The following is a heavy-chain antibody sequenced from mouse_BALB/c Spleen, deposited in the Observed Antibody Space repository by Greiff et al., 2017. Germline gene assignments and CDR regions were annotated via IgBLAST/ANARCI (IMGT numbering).Heavy chain of an antibody. Sequence: EVKLMESGPELVKPGASMKISCKASGYSFTGYTMNWVKQSHGKNLEWIGLINPYNGGTSYNQKFKGKATLTVDKSSSTAYMELLSLTSEDSAVYYCARNKPYRYDDYYAMDYWGQGTSVTVSS. D-gene: IGHD2-14*01. V-gene: IGHV1-18*01. CDR3: ARNKPYRYDDYYAMDY. CDR1: GYSFTGYT. J-gene: IGHJ4*01. CDR2: INPYNGGT.